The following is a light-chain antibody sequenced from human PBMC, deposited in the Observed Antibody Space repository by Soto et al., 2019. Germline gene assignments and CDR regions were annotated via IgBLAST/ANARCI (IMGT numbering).Light chain of an antibody. CDR1: QSIRIY. Sequence: DIQMTQSPSSLSASVGDRVTITCRASQSIRIYLNWYQQKPGKAPKPLIYAASTLLSGVPSRFSGSGSGTDFTLTISSLQPEGFATYYCKQIFGTRYSFGQGTKVDIK. CDR3: KQIFGTRYS. V-gene: IGKV1-39*01. CDR2: AAS. J-gene: IGKJ2*03.